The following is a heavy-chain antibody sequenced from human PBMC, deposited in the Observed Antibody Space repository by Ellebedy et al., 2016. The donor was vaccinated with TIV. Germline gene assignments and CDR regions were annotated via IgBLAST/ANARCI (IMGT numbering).Heavy chain of an antibody. D-gene: IGHD3-10*01. CDR2: LYYTGST. CDR1: GGSLSDNY. J-gene: IGHJ3*01. CDR3: VSSVSVDAFDL. Sequence: SETLSLTCAVSGGSLSDNYWTWIRQPPGNGLEWSGYLYYTGSTNYNPYLKSRVTIPVNTPRNQFSLKLNSVTAADTAVYYCVSSVSVDAFDLWGQGTMVTVSS. V-gene: IGHV4-59*01.